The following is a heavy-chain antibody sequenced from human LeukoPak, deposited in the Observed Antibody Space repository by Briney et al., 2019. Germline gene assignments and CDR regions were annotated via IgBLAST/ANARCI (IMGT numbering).Heavy chain of an antibody. Sequence: GGSLRLSCAASGFTFSSYEMNWVRQAPGKGLDWVSYISSSGSAIYYADSVRGRFTISRGNAKNSLYLQMNSLRAEDTAVYYCARARRDCSGGSCYPDYNWFDPWGQGTLVTVSS. CDR2: ISSSGSAI. D-gene: IGHD2-15*01. J-gene: IGHJ5*02. CDR3: ARARRDCSGGSCYPDYNWFDP. V-gene: IGHV3-48*03. CDR1: GFTFSSYE.